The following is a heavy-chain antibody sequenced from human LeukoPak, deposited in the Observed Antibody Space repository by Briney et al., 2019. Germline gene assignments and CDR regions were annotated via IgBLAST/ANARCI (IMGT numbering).Heavy chain of an antibody. J-gene: IGHJ4*02. CDR1: GFTFSSYA. V-gene: IGHV3-30*01. CDR2: ISYDGSNK. CDR3: ARDPRAVPEYYFDY. Sequence: GGSLRLSCAASGFTFSSYAMHWVRQAPGKGLEWVAVISYDGSNKYYADSVKGRFTISRGNSKNTLYLQMNSLRAEDTAVYYCARDPRAVPEYYFDYWGQGTQVTVSS. D-gene: IGHD2/OR15-2a*01.